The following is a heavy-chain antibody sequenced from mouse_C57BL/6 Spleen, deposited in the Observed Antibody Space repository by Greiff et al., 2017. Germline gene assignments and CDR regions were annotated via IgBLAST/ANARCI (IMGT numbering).Heavy chain of an antibody. Sequence: QVQLQQPGAELVKPGASVKMSCKASGYTFTSYWITWVKQRPGQGLEWIGDIYPGSGSTNYNEKFKSKAPLTVDTSSSTAYMQLSSLTSADSAVYYCARRWPTIVTTGGMAYWGQGTSVTVSS. CDR2: IYPGSGST. CDR1: GYTFTSYW. J-gene: IGHJ4*01. D-gene: IGHD2-5*01. V-gene: IGHV1-55*01. CDR3: ARRWPTIVTTGGMAY.